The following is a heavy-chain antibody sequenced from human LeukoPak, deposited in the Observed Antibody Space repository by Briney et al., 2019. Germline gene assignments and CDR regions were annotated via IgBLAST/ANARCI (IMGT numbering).Heavy chain of an antibody. CDR2: INHSGNT. CDR1: GGSFSGYY. V-gene: IGHV4-34*01. Sequence: SETLSPTCAVYGGSFSGYYWSWIRQPPGKGLEWIGEINHSGNTNYNPSLKSRVTISVDTSKNQFFLKLSSVTAADTAVYYCARVSPNAFDIWGQGTMVTVSS. J-gene: IGHJ3*02. CDR3: ARVSPNAFDI.